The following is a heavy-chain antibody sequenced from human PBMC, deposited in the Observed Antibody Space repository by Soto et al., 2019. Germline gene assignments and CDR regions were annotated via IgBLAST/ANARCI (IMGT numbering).Heavy chain of an antibody. V-gene: IGHV1-18*01. Sequence: ASVKVSCNASGYTFTSYGISLVRQAPGQGLEWMGCISAYNGNTNYAQKLQDRVTMTTDTSTNTAYMELRSLRSDDTAVYYCATDGRNGICADWGQGTLVTVSS. D-gene: IGHD2-8*01. CDR1: GYTFTSYG. J-gene: IGHJ4*02. CDR2: ISAYNGNT. CDR3: ATDGRNGICAD.